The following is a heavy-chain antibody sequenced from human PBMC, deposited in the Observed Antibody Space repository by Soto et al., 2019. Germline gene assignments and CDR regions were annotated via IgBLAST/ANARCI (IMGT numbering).Heavy chain of an antibody. CDR2: LYWKLDK. CDR3: VGRVRNVGAEGHYNFDV. D-gene: IGHD3-10*01. V-gene: IGHV2-5*01. CDR1: GISLSSGGVG. Sequence: QITLKESGPALMKPTQTLTLTCNFSGISLSSGGVGVGWIRQPPGKAPEWLALLYWKLDKFYNPSLKRRLTMTRDTPKSLVVLTMSDMDPADTATYYCVGRVRNVGAEGHYNFDVWGRGTLVTVSS. J-gene: IGHJ4*01.